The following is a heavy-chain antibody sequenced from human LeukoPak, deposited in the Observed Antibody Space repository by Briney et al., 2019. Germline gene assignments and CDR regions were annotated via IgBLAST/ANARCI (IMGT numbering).Heavy chain of an antibody. CDR2: ISAYNGNT. D-gene: IGHD6-19*01. J-gene: IGHJ5*02. Sequence: GASVKVSCKASGYTFTSYGISWVRQAPGQGLEWMGWISAYNGNTNYARKLQGRVTMTTDTSTSTAYMELRSLRSDDTAVYYCARVHPKWLVRGGPFDPWGQGTLVTVSS. V-gene: IGHV1-18*01. CDR3: ARVHPKWLVRGGPFDP. CDR1: GYTFTSYG.